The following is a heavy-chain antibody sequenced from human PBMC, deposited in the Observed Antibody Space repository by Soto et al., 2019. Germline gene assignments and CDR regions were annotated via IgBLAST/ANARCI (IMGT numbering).Heavy chain of an antibody. CDR3: ARDKYPGWFDP. Sequence: PGGSLRLCCAGSGFRFSRYWMSWVREAGGKGLEWVGNIKQDGSEKYYVDSVKGRFTISRDNAKNSLYLQMNSLRAEDTAVYYCARDKYPGWFDPWGQGTLVTVSS. J-gene: IGHJ5*02. V-gene: IGHV3-7*01. CDR2: IKQDGSEK. CDR1: GFRFSRYW.